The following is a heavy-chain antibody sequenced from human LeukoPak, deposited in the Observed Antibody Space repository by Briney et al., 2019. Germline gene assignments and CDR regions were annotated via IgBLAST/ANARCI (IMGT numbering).Heavy chain of an antibody. CDR3: AKVTTMIVVVIARGYYFDY. Sequence: GGSLRLSCAASGFTFSRCAMNWVRQAPGKGLEWVSGISGSGGSTYYADSVKGRFTISRDNSKNTLYLQMNSLRAEDTAVYYCAKVTTMIVVVIARGYYFDYWGQGTLVTVSS. CDR2: ISGSGGST. V-gene: IGHV3-23*01. J-gene: IGHJ4*02. D-gene: IGHD3-22*01. CDR1: GFTFSRCA.